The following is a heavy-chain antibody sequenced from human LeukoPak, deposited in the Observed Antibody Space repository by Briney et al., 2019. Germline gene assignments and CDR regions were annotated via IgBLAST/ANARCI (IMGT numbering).Heavy chain of an antibody. CDR1: GFTFSSYS. J-gene: IGHJ4*02. V-gene: IGHV3-21*01. CDR2: ISSSSSYI. CDR3: AREDTIFGVVIRYPDY. Sequence: PGGSLRLFCAASGFTFSSYSMNWVRQAPGKGLEWVSSISSSSSYIYYADSVKGRFTISRDNAKNSLYLQMNSLRAEDTAVYYCAREDTIFGVVIRYPDYWGQGTLATVSS. D-gene: IGHD3-3*01.